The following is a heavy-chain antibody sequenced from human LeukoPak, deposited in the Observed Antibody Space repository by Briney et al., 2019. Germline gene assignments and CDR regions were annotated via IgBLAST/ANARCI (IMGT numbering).Heavy chain of an antibody. V-gene: IGHV1-2*02. CDR1: GYTFTGYY. Sequence: ASVKVSCKASGYTFTGYYMHWVRQAPGQGLEWMGWINPNSGGTNYAQKFQCRVTMTRDTSISTAYMELSRLRSDATAVYYCARAYSGSYYIGYWGQGTLVTVSS. CDR3: ARAYSGSYYIGY. D-gene: IGHD1-26*01. CDR2: INPNSGGT. J-gene: IGHJ4*02.